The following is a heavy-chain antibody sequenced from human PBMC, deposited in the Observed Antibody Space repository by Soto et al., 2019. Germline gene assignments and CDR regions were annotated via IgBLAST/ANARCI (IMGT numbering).Heavy chain of an antibody. CDR2: ISGSGDST. D-gene: IGHD6-19*01. CDR1: GFTFSTYA. V-gene: IGHV3-23*01. CDR3: AKERSSGWSLDY. J-gene: IGHJ4*02. Sequence: EVQLLESGGGLVQPGGSLRLSCAASGFTFSTYAMNWVRQAPGKGLEWVSGISGSGDSTYYADSLKGRFTVSRDNSKNTLYLHMNSLRAEDTAVFYWAKERSSGWSLDYWGQGTLVTVSS.